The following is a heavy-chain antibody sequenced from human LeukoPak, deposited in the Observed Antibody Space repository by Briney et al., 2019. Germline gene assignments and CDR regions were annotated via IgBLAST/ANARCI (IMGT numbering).Heavy chain of an antibody. CDR2: MTGPADTT. V-gene: IGHV3-23*01. J-gene: IGHJ4*02. CDR3: AKGAEIDH. CDR1: GFNFNDFD. Sequence: PGGSLRLSYAAPGFNFNDFDMISVRQAPGKGPEWLSAMTGPADTTYYAESVKGRFTISRDYSKSMVYLQMNSLRVEDTAIYDCAKGAEIDHWGQGTLVTVSS.